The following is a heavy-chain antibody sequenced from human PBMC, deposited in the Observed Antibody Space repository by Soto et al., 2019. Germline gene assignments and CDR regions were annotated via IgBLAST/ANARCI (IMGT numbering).Heavy chain of an antibody. Sequence: VQLVESGGGLVQPGGSLRLSCAASGFTFSSYWMQWVRQTPGKGLVWVGRITNDGKSAYYADSVKGRFTISRDNAKNTLYLQMNGLRDDDTSVFYCAREIWGGPDVWGKGTTVIVTS. V-gene: IGHV3-74*01. CDR2: ITNDGKSA. CDR3: AREIWGGPDV. CDR1: GFTFSSYW. J-gene: IGHJ6*04. D-gene: IGHD3-3*01.